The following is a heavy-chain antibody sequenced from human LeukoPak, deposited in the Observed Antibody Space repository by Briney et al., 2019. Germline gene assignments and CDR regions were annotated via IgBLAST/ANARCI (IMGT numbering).Heavy chain of an antibody. J-gene: IGHJ4*02. Sequence: PGGSLRLSCAASGFTFSSYGMHWVRQAPGKGLEWVAFIRYDGSNKYYADSVKGRFTSSRDNSKNTLYLQMNSLRAEDTAVYYCAKFGGRDFWSGYNDYWGQGTLVTVSS. CDR2: IRYDGSNK. CDR3: AKFGGRDFWSGYNDY. CDR1: GFTFSSYG. V-gene: IGHV3-30*02. D-gene: IGHD3-3*01.